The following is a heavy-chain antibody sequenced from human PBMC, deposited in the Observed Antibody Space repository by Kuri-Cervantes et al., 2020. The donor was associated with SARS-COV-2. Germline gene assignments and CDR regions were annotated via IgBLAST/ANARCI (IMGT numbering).Heavy chain of an antibody. CDR2: IYYSGST. Sequence: GSLRLSCTVSGGSISSSSYYWGWIRHPPGKGLEWIGSIYYSGSTYYNPSLKSRVTISVDTSKNQFSLKLSSVTAADTAVYYCARTQGVAARRGDHNWFDPWGQGTLVTVPQ. D-gene: IGHD6-6*01. J-gene: IGHJ5*02. CDR1: GGSISSSSYY. CDR3: ARTQGVAARRGDHNWFDP. V-gene: IGHV4-39*01.